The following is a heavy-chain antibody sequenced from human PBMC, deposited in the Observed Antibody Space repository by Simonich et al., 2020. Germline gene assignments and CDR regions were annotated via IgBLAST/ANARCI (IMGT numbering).Heavy chain of an antibody. CDR2: INPNSGGT. J-gene: IGHJ1*01. V-gene: IGHV1-2*02. Sequence: QVQLVQSGAEVKKPGASVKVSCKASGYTFTGYYMHWVRQAPGQGLELMGRINPNSGGTNDAQKFQGRVTMTRDTSISTAYMELSRLRSDDTAVYYCARSHIAAAGTGYFQHWGQGTLVTVSS. D-gene: IGHD6-13*01. CDR3: ARSHIAAAGTGYFQH. CDR1: GYTFTGYY.